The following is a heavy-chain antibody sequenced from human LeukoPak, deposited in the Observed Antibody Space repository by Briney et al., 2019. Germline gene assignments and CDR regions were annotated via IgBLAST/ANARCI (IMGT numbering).Heavy chain of an antibody. V-gene: IGHV4-4*09. CDR1: GGSISSYY. J-gene: IGHJ6*03. CDR2: IYTSGST. D-gene: IGHD3-10*01. CDR3: ARHRVYNYGSGPNYYYYYMDV. Sequence: SETLSLTCTVSGGSISSYYWSWIRQPLGKGLEWTGYIYTSGSTNYNPSLKSRVTISVDTSKNQFSLKLSSVAAADTAVYYCARHRVYNYGSGPNYYYYYMDVWGKGTTVTVSS.